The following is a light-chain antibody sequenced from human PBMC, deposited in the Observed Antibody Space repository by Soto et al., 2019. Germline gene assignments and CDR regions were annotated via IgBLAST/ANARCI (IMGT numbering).Light chain of an antibody. V-gene: IGKV3-20*01. CDR1: QSMSNTY. CDR3: QQFGDSPWT. Sequence: EIVLTQSPGTLSLCPGERATLSCRASQSMSNTYLAWYQQKPGQAPRLLIYGTSSRATGIPDRFSGSGSGTDFTLTITILEPEDFAVYYCQQFGDSPWTFGQGTKVDI. J-gene: IGKJ1*01. CDR2: GTS.